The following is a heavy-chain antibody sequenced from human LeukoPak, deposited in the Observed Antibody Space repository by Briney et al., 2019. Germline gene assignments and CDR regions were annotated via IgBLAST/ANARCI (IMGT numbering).Heavy chain of an antibody. Sequence: SETLSLTCTVSGFTISSGYYWAWIRQPPGKGLEWIGSVYHTGGTYYNPSLKSRVTISVDTSRNQFSLRLSSVTAADTAVYYCAREEGATQDANWGQGTLVLVSS. CDR3: AREEGATQDAN. V-gene: IGHV4-38-2*02. CDR2: VYHTGGT. CDR1: GFTISSGYY. D-gene: IGHD1-26*01. J-gene: IGHJ4*02.